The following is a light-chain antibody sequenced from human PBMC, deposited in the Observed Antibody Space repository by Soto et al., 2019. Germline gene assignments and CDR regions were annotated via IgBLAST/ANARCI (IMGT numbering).Light chain of an antibody. CDR2: VNT. Sequence: ALTQPASVSGSPGQSITISCTGTSSDIGSYNLVSWYQHHPGKAPKLMIYVNTKRPSGVSDRFSGSKSGNTASLTISGLQAEDEADYYCCSYAGSDNWAFGGGTKLTVL. V-gene: IGLV2-23*01. CDR1: SSDIGSYNL. J-gene: IGLJ3*02. CDR3: CSYAGSDNWA.